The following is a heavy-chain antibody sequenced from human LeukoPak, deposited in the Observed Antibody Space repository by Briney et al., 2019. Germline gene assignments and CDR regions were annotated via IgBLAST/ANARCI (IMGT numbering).Heavy chain of an antibody. CDR2: ISNDGNNK. Sequence: GGSLRLSCAASGFTSSNYAMHWVRQAPGKGLEWVAVISNDGNNKYYADSVKGRFTISRDNSKNTLYLQMNSLRAEDTAVYYCARDCSGGSCYSFDYWGQGTLVTVSS. CDR1: GFTSSNYA. J-gene: IGHJ4*02. CDR3: ARDCSGGSCYSFDY. V-gene: IGHV3-30*04. D-gene: IGHD2-15*01.